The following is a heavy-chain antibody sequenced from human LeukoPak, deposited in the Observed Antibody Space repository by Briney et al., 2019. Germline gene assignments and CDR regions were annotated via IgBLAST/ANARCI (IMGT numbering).Heavy chain of an antibody. CDR1: GCPISRYY. CDR2: LSYSEST. D-gene: IGHD1-26*01. CDR3: ARETRLYSGSYSNDAFDM. J-gene: IGHJ3*02. Sequence: SETLSLTCPVSGCPISRYYGSWIRQPPGKGLEEIVYLSYSESTDYNPSLKRRLTISLDTSKNQFSLRLSSVTAADRAGYYFARETRLYSGSYSNDAFDMWGQRRMVTVSS. V-gene: IGHV4-59*01.